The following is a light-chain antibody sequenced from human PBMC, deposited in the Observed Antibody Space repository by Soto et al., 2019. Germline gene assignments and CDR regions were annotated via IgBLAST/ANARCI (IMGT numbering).Light chain of an antibody. Sequence: DVVLTQSPLSLPVTLGQPASISCRSSQGLVFRDGNTFLSWIQQRPGQSPRRLIYQVSKRDSGVPDRFSGSGSGTDFTLRISRVEAEAVGIYYCLQATHWPLPFGGGTRVEI. V-gene: IGKV2-30*01. CDR3: LQATHWPLP. J-gene: IGKJ4*01. CDR1: QGLVFRDGNTF. CDR2: QVS.